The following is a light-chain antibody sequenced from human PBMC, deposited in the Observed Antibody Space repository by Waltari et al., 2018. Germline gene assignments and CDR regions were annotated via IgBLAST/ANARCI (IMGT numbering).Light chain of an antibody. V-gene: IGKV3-11*01. CDR3: QQRNNWPIT. Sequence: EIVLTQSPGTLSLSPAERATLTCRASQSASNFLAWCQQKPGQAPMLLIYDTSNRATGVPARFSGSGSGTDFTLTINSLEPDDFAVYFCQQRNNWPITFGQGTRLEIK. CDR2: DTS. J-gene: IGKJ5*01. CDR1: QSASNF.